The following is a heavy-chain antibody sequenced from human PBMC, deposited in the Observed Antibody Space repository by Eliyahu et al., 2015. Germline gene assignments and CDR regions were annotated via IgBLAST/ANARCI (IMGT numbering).Heavy chain of an antibody. CDR2: SDFAGNT. Sequence: QVQLQESGPGLVKPSQTLSLTCTVSGGPLSGGGYWGWVRQHPGSGLEWIGYSDFAGNTYYNPSLKSRGLVSVDTSKNQFSLNLHSVTAADTAVYFCARHTVWGFVRSFDLWGRGTLVTVSS. D-gene: IGHD3-16*01. J-gene: IGHJ2*01. CDR3: ARHTVWGFVRSFDL. CDR1: GGPLSGGGY. V-gene: IGHV4-31*03.